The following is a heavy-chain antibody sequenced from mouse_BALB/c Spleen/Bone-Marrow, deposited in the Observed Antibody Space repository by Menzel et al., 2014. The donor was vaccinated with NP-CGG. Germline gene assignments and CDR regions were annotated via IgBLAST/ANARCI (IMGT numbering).Heavy chain of an antibody. D-gene: IGHD4-1*01. Sequence: QVQLKQSGPELVKPGASVRISCKASGYTFTSYYIHWVKQRPGQGLEWIGWIYPGNVNTKYNEKFKGKATLTADKSSSTAYMKLSSLTSEDSAVYFCEREANWNFDYWGQGTTLTVSS. J-gene: IGHJ2*01. CDR2: IYPGNVNT. CDR3: EREANWNFDY. V-gene: IGHV1S56*01. CDR1: GYTFTSYY.